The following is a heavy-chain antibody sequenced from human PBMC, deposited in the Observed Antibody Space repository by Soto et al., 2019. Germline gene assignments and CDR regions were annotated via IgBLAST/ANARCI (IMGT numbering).Heavy chain of an antibody. Sequence: ASVKVSCKGSGYTFTDHFIHWVRQAPGQGLEWMAWINPVSGGTNYAQNFQGRATVTRDTSVTTVYLELRSLRSDDTAMYYCARSTYIYGMDVWGQGTTVTVSS. J-gene: IGHJ6*02. D-gene: IGHD4-4*01. CDR3: ARSTYIYGMDV. V-gene: IGHV1-2*02. CDR2: INPVSGGT. CDR1: GYTFTDHF.